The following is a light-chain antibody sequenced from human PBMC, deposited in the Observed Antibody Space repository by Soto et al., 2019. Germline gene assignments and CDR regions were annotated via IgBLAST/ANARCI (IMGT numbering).Light chain of an antibody. CDR2: EVS. J-gene: IGLJ2*01. Sequence: QSALTQPASVSGSPGQSITISCTGTSSDVGGYDYVSWYQQHPGKAPKLMIYEVSNRPSGVSNRFSGSKSGNTASLTISGLQAEDAADYYCSSYTSSSSLLFGGGTKVTVL. CDR3: SSYTSSSSLL. CDR1: SSDVGGYDY. V-gene: IGLV2-14*01.